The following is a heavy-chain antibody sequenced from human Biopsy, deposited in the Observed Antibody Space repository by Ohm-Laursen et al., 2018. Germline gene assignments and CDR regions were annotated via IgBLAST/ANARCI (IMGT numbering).Heavy chain of an antibody. Sequence: SVTVSCQASGDSFTSYAIGWARQAPGQGLEWMGEIITIPNLAIYAQKFQGRITITADESTSTAYIELSSLTSDDTAVNFCARGEGSSWFDPWGHGTLVTVSS. CDR2: IITIPNLA. V-gene: IGHV1-69*10. J-gene: IGHJ5*02. CDR3: ARGEGSSWFDP. CDR1: GDSFTSYA. D-gene: IGHD1-26*01.